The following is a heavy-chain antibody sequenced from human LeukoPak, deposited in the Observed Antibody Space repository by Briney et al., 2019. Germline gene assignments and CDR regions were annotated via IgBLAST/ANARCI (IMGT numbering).Heavy chain of an antibody. D-gene: IGHD1-26*01. CDR3: ARDGVAELMSALDY. CDR2: ISGSGDNT. CDR1: GFTFSSHG. J-gene: IGHJ4*02. Sequence: GGSLRLSCAASGFTFSSHGRSWVRQAPGKGLEWVSTISGSGDNTYYADSVKGRFTISRDNAKNSLYLQMNSLRAEDTAVYYCARDGVAELMSALDYWGQGILVTVSS. V-gene: IGHV3-23*01.